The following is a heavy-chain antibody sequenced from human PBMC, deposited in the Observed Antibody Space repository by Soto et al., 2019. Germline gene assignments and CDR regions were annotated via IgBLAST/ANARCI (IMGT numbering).Heavy chain of an antibody. CDR1: GGTFSSYA. CDR3: ARFGDGYNQVHLYFDY. Sequence: QVQLVQSGAEVKKPGSSVKVSCKASGGTFSSYAISWVRQAPGQGIEWMGGIIPIFGTANYAQKFQGRVTITADESTSTAYMELSSLRSEDTAVYYCARFGDGYNQVHLYFDYWGQGTLVTVSS. D-gene: IGHD3-16*01. V-gene: IGHV1-69*01. J-gene: IGHJ4*02. CDR2: IIPIFGTA.